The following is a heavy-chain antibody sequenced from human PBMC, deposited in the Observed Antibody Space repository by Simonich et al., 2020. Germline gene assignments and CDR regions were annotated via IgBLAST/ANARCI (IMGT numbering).Heavy chain of an antibody. D-gene: IGHD2-15*01. J-gene: IGHJ4*02. CDR1: GYTFTSYG. V-gene: IGHV1-18*01. CDR2: ISAYNGNT. Sequence: QVQLVQSGAEVKKPGASVKVSCKASGYTFTSYGISWVRQAPGQGREWMGWISAYNGNTNYAQKRQGGVTMTTDTSTSTAYMELRSLRSDDTAVYYCARASRGTWWYYYFDYWGQGTLVTVSS. CDR3: ARASRGTWWYYYFDY.